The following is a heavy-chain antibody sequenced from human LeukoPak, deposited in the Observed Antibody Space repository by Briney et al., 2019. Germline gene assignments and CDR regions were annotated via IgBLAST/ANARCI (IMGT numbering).Heavy chain of an antibody. CDR2: FRSKANSYAA. J-gene: IGHJ4*02. Sequence: GGSLRLSCAASGFTFSGSAMHWVRQASGKGLEWVGRFRSKANSYAAAYAASVKGRFTISRDDSKNTAYLQMNSLKTEDTAVYYCTRYYYGSGSYLNWGQGTLVTVSS. D-gene: IGHD3-10*01. CDR3: TRYYYGSGSYLN. CDR1: GFTFSGSA. V-gene: IGHV3-73*01.